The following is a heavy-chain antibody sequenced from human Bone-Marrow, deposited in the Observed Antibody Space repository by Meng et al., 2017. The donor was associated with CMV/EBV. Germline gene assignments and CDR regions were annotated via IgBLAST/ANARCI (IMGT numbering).Heavy chain of an antibody. D-gene: IGHD3-22*01. V-gene: IGHV3-43*01. Sequence: GESLKISCAASGFTFDDYTMHWVRQAPGKGLEWVSLISWDGGSTYYADSVKGRFTISRDNSKNSLYLQMNSLRTEDTSLYYCVKGKSSQYYYDSSGYYWDWGQGTLVAVSS. J-gene: IGHJ4*02. CDR1: GFTFDDYT. CDR2: ISWDGGST. CDR3: VKGKSSQYYYDSSGYYWD.